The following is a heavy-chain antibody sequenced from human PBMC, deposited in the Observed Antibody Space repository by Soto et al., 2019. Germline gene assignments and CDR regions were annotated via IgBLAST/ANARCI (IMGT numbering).Heavy chain of an antibody. CDR1: GFTFSDYS. Sequence: EVQLVESGGGLVQPGGSLRLSCTASGFTFSDYSMNWVRQAPGKGLEWASYIGTSTSTVYYADSVEGRFSISRDNDKNSLYLQMDSLRSEDTDVYYCAGDSAYSFDYWGHGILVTVSP. J-gene: IGHJ4*01. D-gene: IGHD2-15*01. V-gene: IGHV3-48*01. CDR2: IGTSTSTV. CDR3: AGDSAYSFDY.